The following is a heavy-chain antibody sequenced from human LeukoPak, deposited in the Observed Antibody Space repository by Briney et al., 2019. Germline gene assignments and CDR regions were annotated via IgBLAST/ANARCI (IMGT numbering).Heavy chain of an antibody. CDR2: IIPIFGTA. V-gene: IGHV1-69*05. J-gene: IGHJ4*02. CDR1: GGTFSSYV. Sequence: ASVKVSCKASGGTFSSYVISWVRQAPGQGLEWMGGIIPIFGTANYAQKFQGRVTITTDESTSTAYMELSSLRSEDTAVYYCARIPLGIAAAGTDYWGQGTLVTVSS. CDR3: ARIPLGIAAAGTDY. D-gene: IGHD6-13*01.